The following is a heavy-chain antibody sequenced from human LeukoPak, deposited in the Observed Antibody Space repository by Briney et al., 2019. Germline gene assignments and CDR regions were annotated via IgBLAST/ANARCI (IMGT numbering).Heavy chain of an antibody. Sequence: GRSLRLSCAASGFTFSSYGMHWVRQAPGKGLEWVAVMSYDGSNRYYADSVKGRFTISRDNSKNTLYLQLNSLRAEDTAVYYCAKDKNAYSSTWYGGSDYWGQGTLVTVSS. V-gene: IGHV3-30*18. J-gene: IGHJ4*02. D-gene: IGHD6-13*01. CDR2: MSYDGSNR. CDR3: AKDKNAYSSTWYGGSDY. CDR1: GFTFSSYG.